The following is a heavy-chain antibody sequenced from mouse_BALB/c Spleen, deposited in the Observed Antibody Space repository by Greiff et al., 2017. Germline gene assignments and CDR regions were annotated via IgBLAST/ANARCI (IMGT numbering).Heavy chain of an antibody. CDR1: GFAFSSYD. V-gene: IGHV5-12-1*01. CDR3: ARPGSYPWFAY. D-gene: IGHD1-1*02. CDR2: ISSGGGST. J-gene: IGHJ3*01. Sequence: EVQGVESGGGLVKPGGSLKLSCVASGFAFSSYDMSWVRQTPEKRLEWVAYISSGGGSTYYPDTVKGRFTISRDNAKNTLYLQMSSLKSEDTAMYYCARPGSYPWFAYWGQGTLVTVSA.